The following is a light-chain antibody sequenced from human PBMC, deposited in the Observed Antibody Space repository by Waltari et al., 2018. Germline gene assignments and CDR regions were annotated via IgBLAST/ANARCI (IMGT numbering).Light chain of an antibody. V-gene: IGKV4-1*01. CDR2: WAA. J-gene: IGKJ4*01. CDR1: QSTLYRSGNRNA. CDR3: QQYYNAPLT. Sequence: DIVMTQSPDSLAVSLGERATINCKSSQSTLYRSGNRNALPRYQQKPGQPPKLLFFWAAPRESGAPDRFSVSGSGTDFTLTISSLQAEDVAVYYCQQYYNAPLTFGGGTK.